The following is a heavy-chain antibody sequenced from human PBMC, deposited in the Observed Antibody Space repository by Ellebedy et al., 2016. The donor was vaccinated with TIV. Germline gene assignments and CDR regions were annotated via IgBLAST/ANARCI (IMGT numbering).Heavy chain of an antibody. J-gene: IGHJ4*02. Sequence: MPSETLSLTCAVYGGSFSSYYWSWIRQPPGKGLEWIGFIFYSGSTKYNPSLKSRVTIAVDTSKNQISLTLSSVTAADTAVYYCARSSGWDRFDYWGQGTLVTVSS. V-gene: IGHV4-59*01. CDR1: GGSFSSYY. CDR2: IFYSGST. CDR3: ARSSGWDRFDY. D-gene: IGHD6-19*01.